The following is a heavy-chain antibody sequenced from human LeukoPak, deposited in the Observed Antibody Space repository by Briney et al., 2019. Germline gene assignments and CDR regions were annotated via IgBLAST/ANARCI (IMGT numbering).Heavy chain of an antibody. CDR1: GGSFSGYY. J-gene: IGHJ4*02. Sequence: SETLSLTCAVYGGSFSGYYWSWIRQPPGKGLEWIGEINHSVSTNYNPSLKSRVTISVDTSKNQFSPKLSSVTAADTAVYYCARGRRGSYYPIYYFDYWGQGTLVTVSS. D-gene: IGHD1-26*01. V-gene: IGHV4-34*01. CDR2: INHSVST. CDR3: ARGRRGSYYPIYYFDY.